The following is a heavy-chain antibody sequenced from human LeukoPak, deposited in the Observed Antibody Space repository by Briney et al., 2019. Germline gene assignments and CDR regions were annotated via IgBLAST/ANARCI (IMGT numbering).Heavy chain of an antibody. CDR2: IKQDGSEK. Sequence: GGSLRLSCAASGFTFNKYWMNWVRQAPGKGLEWVANIKQDGSEKYYVDSVKGRFTISRDNAKNSLFLQMDSLRAEDTAMYYCARDEWAGTVAYWGQGTLVTVSS. CDR3: ARDEWAGTVAY. V-gene: IGHV3-7*01. D-gene: IGHD1-26*01. J-gene: IGHJ4*02. CDR1: GFTFNKYW.